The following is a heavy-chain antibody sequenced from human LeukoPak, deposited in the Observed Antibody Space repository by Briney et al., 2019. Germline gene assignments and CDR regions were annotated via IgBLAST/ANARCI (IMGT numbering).Heavy chain of an antibody. J-gene: IGHJ5*02. V-gene: IGHV1-69*01. CDR1: GGTFSSYA. Sequence: SVKVSCKASGGTFSSYAINWVRQAPGQGLEWMGGIIPIFGTANYAQKFQGRVTITADESTSTAYMELSSLRSEDTAVYYCARDSRYCSGGSCYYLNWFDPWGQGTLVTVSS. CDR2: IIPIFGTA. D-gene: IGHD2-15*01. CDR3: ARDSRYCSGGSCYYLNWFDP.